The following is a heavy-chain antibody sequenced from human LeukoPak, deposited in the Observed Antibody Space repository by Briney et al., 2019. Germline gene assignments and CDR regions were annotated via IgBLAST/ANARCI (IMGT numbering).Heavy chain of an antibody. D-gene: IGHD3-9*01. V-gene: IGHV3-23*01. J-gene: IGHJ4*02. CDR2: ISGSGSST. CDR1: GFTFSSYA. Sequence: PGGSLRLSCAASGFTFSSYAMSWARQAPGKGLEWVSAISGSGSSTYYEHSVKGRFTISRDNSKNTLYLQMNSLRAEATAVYYCAKVSPPYDILTGYIDYWGQGTLVTVSS. CDR3: AKVSPPYDILTGYIDY.